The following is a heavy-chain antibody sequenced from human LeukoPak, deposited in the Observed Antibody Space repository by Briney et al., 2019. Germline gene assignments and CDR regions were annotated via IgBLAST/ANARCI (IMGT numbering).Heavy chain of an antibody. J-gene: IGHJ6*03. CDR2: LSGSGTTK. V-gene: IGHV3-23*01. CDR3: AKHGRLTDHYYYYMDV. D-gene: IGHD4/OR15-4a*01. Sequence: GGSLRLSCAASGFTFSTYAMNWGRQAPGKGLEWVSTLSGSGTTKFYADSVKGRFTISRDNSKNTLYLQMNSLRAEDTAGYYCAKHGRLTDHYYYYMDVWGKGTTVTVSS. CDR1: GFTFSTYA.